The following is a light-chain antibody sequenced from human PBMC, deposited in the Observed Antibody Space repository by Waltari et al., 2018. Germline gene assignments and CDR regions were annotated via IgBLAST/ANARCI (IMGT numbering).Light chain of an antibody. CDR1: RLRYYY. CDR2: GKN. V-gene: IGLV3-19*01. Sequence: SSELTQDPAVSVALGQTVRITCQGDRLRYYYSNWHRQKPGQAPLLVMYGKNNRPSGIADRFSGSYSGDTASLTITGAQAEDEADYYCNSRDGNGNPFVFGPATKVTVL. CDR3: NSRDGNGNPFV. J-gene: IGLJ1*01.